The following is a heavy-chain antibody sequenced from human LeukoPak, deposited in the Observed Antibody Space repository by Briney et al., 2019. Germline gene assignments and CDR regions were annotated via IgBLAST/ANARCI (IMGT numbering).Heavy chain of an antibody. V-gene: IGHV5-51*01. CDR3: ARTSYDSSGYSFDFDY. D-gene: IGHD3-22*01. J-gene: IGHJ4*02. CDR2: IYPPDSDT. CDR1: GFSFSSYW. Sequence: GESLKISCKGSGFSFSSYWIVWVRQMPGKGLEWMGIIYPPDSDTRISPSFQGQVTMSADKSINTAYLQWSSLKASDTAMYYCARTSYDSSGYSFDFDYWGQGTLVTVSS.